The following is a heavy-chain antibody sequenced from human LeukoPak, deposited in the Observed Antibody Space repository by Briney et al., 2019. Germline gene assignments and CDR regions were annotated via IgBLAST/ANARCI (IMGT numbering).Heavy chain of an antibody. CDR1: GFTFSSYG. V-gene: IGHV3-30*18. J-gene: IGHJ6*02. D-gene: IGHD5-18*01. Sequence: PGVSLRLSCAASGFTFSSYGMHWVRQAPGKGLEWVAVISYDGSNKYYADSVKGRFTISRDNSKNTLYLQMNSLRAEDTAVYYCAKDRGYSYGSLGMDVWGQGTTVTVSS. CDR3: AKDRGYSYGSLGMDV. CDR2: ISYDGSNK.